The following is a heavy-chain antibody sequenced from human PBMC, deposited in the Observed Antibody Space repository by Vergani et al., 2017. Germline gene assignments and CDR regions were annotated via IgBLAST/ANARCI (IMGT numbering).Heavy chain of an antibody. CDR3: ARSARYLTGTTHYYYYMDV. V-gene: IGHV1-8*01. CDR1: GYTFTSYD. D-gene: IGHD1-7*01. J-gene: IGHJ6*03. Sequence: QVQLVQSGAEVKKPGASVKVSCKASGYTFTSYDINWVRQATGQGLEWMGWMNPNSGNTGYAQKFQGRVTITADKSTSTAYMELSSLRSEDTAVYYCARSARYLTGTTHYYYYMDVWGKGTTVTVSS. CDR2: MNPNSGNT.